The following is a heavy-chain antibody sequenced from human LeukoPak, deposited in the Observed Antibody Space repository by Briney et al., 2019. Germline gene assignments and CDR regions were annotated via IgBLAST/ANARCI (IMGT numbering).Heavy chain of an antibody. CDR1: GFIFRSHE. D-gene: IGHD3-16*01. V-gene: IGHV3-48*03. CDR2: ISSSGTIM. CDR3: ARVLHYYDEDIDH. Sequence: LPGASLRLSCAASGFIFRSHEMNWVRQAPGKGLEWVSHISSSGTIMHYADSVKGRFTISRDNAKNSLYLQMTSPRAEDTAIYYCARVLHYYDEDIDHWGQGTLVTVSS. J-gene: IGHJ4*02.